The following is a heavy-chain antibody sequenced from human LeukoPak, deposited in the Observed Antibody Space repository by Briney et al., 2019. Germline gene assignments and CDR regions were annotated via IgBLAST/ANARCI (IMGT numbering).Heavy chain of an antibody. D-gene: IGHD3-10*01. Sequence: SQTLSLTCTVSGGSISSGGYSRSWIRQHPGKGLEYIGYIYYSGSTYYNPSLKSRVTMSVDTSKNHFSLKLSSVTAADTAVYYCARVGGGSMDVWGQGTTVTVSS. J-gene: IGHJ6*02. CDR2: IYYSGST. V-gene: IGHV4-31*03. CDR1: GGSISSGGYS. CDR3: ARVGGGSMDV.